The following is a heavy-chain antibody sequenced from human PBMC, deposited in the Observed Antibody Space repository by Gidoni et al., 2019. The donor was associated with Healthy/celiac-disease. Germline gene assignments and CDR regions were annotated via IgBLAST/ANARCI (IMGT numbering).Heavy chain of an antibody. J-gene: IGHJ4*02. CDR3: AALGGDNGEDY. CDR2: PIFGTA. Sequence: PIFGTANYAQKFKGRVTLTADESTSTAYMELRSLRSEDTAVYYWAALGGDNGEDYWGQGTLVTVSS. V-gene: IGHV1-69*01. D-gene: IGHD3-16*01.